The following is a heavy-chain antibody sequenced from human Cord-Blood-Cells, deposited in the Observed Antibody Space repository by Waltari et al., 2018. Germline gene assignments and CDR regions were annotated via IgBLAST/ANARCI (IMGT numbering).Heavy chain of an antibody. CDR3: ARRVFLEWLRDDAFDI. CDR2: IYHSGAT. Sequence: QVQLQESGPGLVKPSGTLSLTCAVSGGSISSSNWWSWVRQPPGKGLEWIGEIYHSGATNYNPSLKIRVTISVDKSKNQFSLKLGSVTAADTAVYYCARRVFLEWLRDDAFDIWGQGTMVTVPS. V-gene: IGHV4-4*02. CDR1: GGSISSSNW. D-gene: IGHD3-3*01. J-gene: IGHJ3*02.